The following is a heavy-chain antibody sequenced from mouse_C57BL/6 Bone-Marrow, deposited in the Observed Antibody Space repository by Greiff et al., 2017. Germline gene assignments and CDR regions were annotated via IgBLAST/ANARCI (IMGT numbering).Heavy chain of an antibody. CDR1: GYTFTDHT. J-gene: IGHJ2*01. CDR3: ARRSLCDGYYGFFDY. Sequence: QVQLQQSDAELVKPGASVKISCKASGYTFTDHTIHWMKQRPEQGLEWIGYIYPRDGSTKYNEKFKGKATLTADKSSSPAYMQLNSLTSEDSAVYFCARRSLCDGYYGFFDYWGQGTTLTVSS. V-gene: IGHV1-78*01. D-gene: IGHD2-3*01. CDR2: IYPRDGST.